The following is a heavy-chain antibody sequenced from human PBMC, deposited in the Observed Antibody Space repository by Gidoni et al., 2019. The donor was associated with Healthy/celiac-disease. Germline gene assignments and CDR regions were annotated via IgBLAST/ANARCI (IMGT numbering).Heavy chain of an antibody. J-gene: IGHJ1*01. Sequence: QVQLQESGPGLVKPSETLSLTCAVSGYSISSGYYWGWIRQPPGKGLEWIGSIYHSGSTYYNPSLKSRVTISVDTSKNQFSLKLSSVTAADTAVYYCARGGPQWWELQYFQHWGQGTLVTVSS. CDR2: IYHSGST. CDR3: ARGGPQWWELQYFQH. CDR1: GYSISSGYY. D-gene: IGHD1-26*01. V-gene: IGHV4-38-2*01.